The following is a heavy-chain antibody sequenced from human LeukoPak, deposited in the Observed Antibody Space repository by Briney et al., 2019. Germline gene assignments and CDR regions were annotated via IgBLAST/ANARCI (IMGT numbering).Heavy chain of an antibody. CDR2: ISYDGSNK. J-gene: IGHJ6*02. CDR1: GFTFNTYW. Sequence: GGSLRLSCAASGFTFNTYWMTWVRQAPGKGPEWMAVISYDGSNKYYADSVKGRFTISRDNSKNTVYLQMNSLRAEDTAVYYCARDRHCSGGSCYFSAYYYYYMDVWGQGTTVTVS. D-gene: IGHD2-15*01. CDR3: ARDRHCSGGSCYFSAYYYYYMDV. V-gene: IGHV3-30-3*01.